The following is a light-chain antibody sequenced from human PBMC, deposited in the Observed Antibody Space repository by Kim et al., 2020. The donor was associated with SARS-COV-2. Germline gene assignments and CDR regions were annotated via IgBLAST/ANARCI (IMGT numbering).Light chain of an antibody. V-gene: IGKV3-11*01. CDR2: DAA. CDR3: QQRSNWLT. J-gene: IGKJ4*01. CDR1: QSVSSY. Sequence: EIVLTQSPATLSLSPGERATLSCRASQSVSSYLAWYQQKHGQAPRLLIYDAANSATGIPARCSGSGSGTDFTLTISSLEPEDFAVYYWQQRSNWLTFGGGTKVDIK.